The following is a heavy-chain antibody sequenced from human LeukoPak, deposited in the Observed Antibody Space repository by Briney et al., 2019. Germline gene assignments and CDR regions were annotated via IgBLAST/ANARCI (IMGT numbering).Heavy chain of an antibody. CDR3: ARDPNSYFYGLDV. Sequence: PGGSLRLSCAASGFTLRTYEMTWVRQAPGKGLEWISFVSSSGGATFYADSVKGRFTVSRDNAENSVYPQMNSLRAEDTAIYYCARDPNSYFYGLDVWGQGTTVTVSS. J-gene: IGHJ6*02. V-gene: IGHV3-48*03. CDR1: GFTLRTYE. CDR2: VSSSGGAT.